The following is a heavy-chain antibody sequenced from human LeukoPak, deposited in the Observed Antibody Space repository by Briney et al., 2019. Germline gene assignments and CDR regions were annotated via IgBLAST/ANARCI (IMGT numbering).Heavy chain of an antibody. Sequence: SETLSLTCTVSGGSISSFYWSWIRQPPGKGLEYIGYIYNSGSTNYSPSLKSRVTISVDTSKNQFSLKLSSVTAADTAVYYCARGTQLWLPTNWFDPWGQGTLVTVSS. CDR1: GGSISSFY. V-gene: IGHV4-59*01. CDR3: ARGTQLWLPTNWFDP. D-gene: IGHD5-18*01. CDR2: IYNSGST. J-gene: IGHJ5*02.